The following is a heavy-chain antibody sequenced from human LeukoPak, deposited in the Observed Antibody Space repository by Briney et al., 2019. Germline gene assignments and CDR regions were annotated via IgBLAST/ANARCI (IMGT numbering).Heavy chain of an antibody. V-gene: IGHV4-34*01. Sequence: SETLSLTCAVYGGSFSGYFWTWIRQPPGKGLEWIGEINHSGSTNYNPSLKSRVTISVDTSKNQFSLKLSSVTAADTAVYYCARAAEFCGCIDYWGQGTLVTVSS. J-gene: IGHJ4*02. CDR2: INHSGST. CDR1: GGSFSGYF. CDR3: ARAAEFCGCIDY. D-gene: IGHD2-15*01.